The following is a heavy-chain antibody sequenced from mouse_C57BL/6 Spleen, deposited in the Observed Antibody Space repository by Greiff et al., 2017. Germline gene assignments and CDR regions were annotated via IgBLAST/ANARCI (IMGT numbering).Heavy chain of an antibody. J-gene: IGHJ3*01. D-gene: IGHD2-4*01. CDR3: ARPYDYDSAWFAY. Sequence: DVKLVESGGGLVKPGGSLKLSCAASGFTFSSYTMSWVRQTPEKRLEWVATISGGGGNTYYPDSVKGRFTISRDNAKNTLYLQMSSLRSEDTALYYGARPYDYDSAWFAYWGQGTLVTVSA. V-gene: IGHV5-9*01. CDR1: GFTFSSYT. CDR2: ISGGGGNT.